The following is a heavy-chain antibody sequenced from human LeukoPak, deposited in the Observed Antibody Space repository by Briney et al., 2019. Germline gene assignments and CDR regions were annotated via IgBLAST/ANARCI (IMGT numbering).Heavy chain of an antibody. CDR3: ARDTTDDSSGYSIFDY. CDR2: IYYSGST. CDR1: GGSISSGDYY. V-gene: IGHV4-30-4*08. D-gene: IGHD3-22*01. Sequence: SQTLSLTYTVSGGSISSGDYYWSWIRKPPGKGLEWIGYIYYSGSTYYDPSLKSRVTISVDTSKNQFSLKLSSVTAADTAVYYCARDTTDDSSGYSIFDYWGQGTLVTVSS. J-gene: IGHJ4*02.